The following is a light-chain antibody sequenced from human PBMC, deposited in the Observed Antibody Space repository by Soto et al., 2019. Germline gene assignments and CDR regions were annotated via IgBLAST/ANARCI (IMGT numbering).Light chain of an antibody. CDR2: DIT. J-gene: IGLJ1*01. CDR1: SSDIGAFNS. Sequence: QSALTQPPSASGSPGQSVTISCTGTSSDIGAFNSISWYQQYPGKAPKLIIFDITQRPSGVPDRFSGSKSANTASLSISGLQAEDEADYYCCSYGGIYNVFGTGTKVTVL. V-gene: IGLV2-8*01. CDR3: CSYGGIYNV.